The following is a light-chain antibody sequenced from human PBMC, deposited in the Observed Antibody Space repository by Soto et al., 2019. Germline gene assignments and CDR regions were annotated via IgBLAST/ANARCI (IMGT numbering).Light chain of an antibody. CDR2: HAS. CDR3: QQYNSYSWT. Sequence: DIQMTQSPSTLSASIGDRVTISVRASQNIGRWLAWYQQKPGTAPNLLIYHASNLRGGVPSRFSGGGSGTEFTLTISSLQPDDIATYSCQQYNSYSWTFGQGTKVHIK. CDR1: QNIGRW. V-gene: IGKV1-5*01. J-gene: IGKJ1*01.